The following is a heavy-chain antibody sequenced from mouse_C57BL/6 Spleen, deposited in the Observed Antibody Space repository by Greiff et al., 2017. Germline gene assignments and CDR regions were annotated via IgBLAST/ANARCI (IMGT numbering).Heavy chain of an antibody. Sequence: EVQLQQSGAELVRPGASVKLSCTASGFNIKDDYMHWVKQRPEQGLEWIGWIDPENGDTEYASKFQGKVTITADTSSNTAYLQLSSLKSEDTDVYYCSLTTAFDYWGQGTTLTVSS. J-gene: IGHJ2*01. CDR2: IDPENGDT. CDR1: GFNIKDDY. CDR3: SLTTAFDY. V-gene: IGHV14-4*01. D-gene: IGHD1-2*01.